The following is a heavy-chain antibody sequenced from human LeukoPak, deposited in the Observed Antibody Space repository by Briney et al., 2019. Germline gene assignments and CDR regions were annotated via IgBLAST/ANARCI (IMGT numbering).Heavy chain of an antibody. CDR1: GFTFNNYG. V-gene: IGHV3-64D*06. Sequence: GGSLRLSCSASGFTFNNYGMHWVRQTPGKGLEYVSAINGNGGSTSYADSVRGRFTISRDNSKYTLYLQMSSLRVEDTAVYYCARDAVDTANAVWGQGTTVTVSS. CDR3: ARDAVDTANAV. J-gene: IGHJ6*02. CDR2: INGNGGST. D-gene: IGHD5-18*01.